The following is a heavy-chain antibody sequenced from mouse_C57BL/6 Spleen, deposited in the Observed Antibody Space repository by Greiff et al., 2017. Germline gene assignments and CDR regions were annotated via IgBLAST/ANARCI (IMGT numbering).Heavy chain of an antibody. CDR3: ARRNKEAWFAY. J-gene: IGHJ3*01. CDR1: GFTFSDYG. Sequence: DVHLVESGGGLVKPGGSLKLSCAASGFTFSDYGMHWVRQAPEKGLEWVAYISSGSSTIYYADTVKGRFTISRDNAKHTLFLQMTSLRSEDTAMYYCARRNKEAWFAYWGQGTLVTVSA. V-gene: IGHV5-17*01. D-gene: IGHD5-2*01. CDR2: ISSGSSTI.